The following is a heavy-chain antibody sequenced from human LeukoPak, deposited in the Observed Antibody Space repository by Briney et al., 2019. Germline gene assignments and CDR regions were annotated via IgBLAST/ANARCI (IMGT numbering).Heavy chain of an antibody. Sequence: GGSLRLSCAASGFTFSNYAMSWVRPAPGKGLEWVSAISGSDGSTWYADSVKGRFTISRDNSKNTLYLHMNSLRDEDTALYYCAGDRAYPNDVFNIWGQGTMITVS. J-gene: IGHJ3*02. CDR3: AGDRAYPNDVFNI. D-gene: IGHD2-21*01. V-gene: IGHV3-23*01. CDR2: ISGSDGST. CDR1: GFTFSNYA.